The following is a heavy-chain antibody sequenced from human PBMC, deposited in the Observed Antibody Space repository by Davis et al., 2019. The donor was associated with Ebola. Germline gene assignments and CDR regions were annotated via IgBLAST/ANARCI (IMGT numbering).Heavy chain of an antibody. CDR3: ARARGPGYFDY. CDR1: GFTFSSYS. D-gene: IGHD3-10*01. CDR2: ISSSSSYI. Sequence: GGSLRLSCAASGFTFSSYSMNWVRQAPGKGLEWVSSISSSSSYIYYADSVKGRFTISRDNVKNSLYLQMNSLRAEDTAVYYCARARGPGYFDYWGQGTLVTVSS. J-gene: IGHJ4*02. V-gene: IGHV3-21*01.